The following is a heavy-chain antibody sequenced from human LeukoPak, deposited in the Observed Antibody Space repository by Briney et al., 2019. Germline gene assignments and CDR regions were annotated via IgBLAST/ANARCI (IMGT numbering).Heavy chain of an antibody. V-gene: IGHV5-51*01. J-gene: IGHJ3*02. Sequence: GESLKISCKGSGYSFTSYWIGWVRQMPGKGLEWMGIIYPGDSDTRYSPSFQGQVTISADKSISTAYLQWSSLKASDTAMYYCARPAPYCGGDCYNAFDIWGPGTMVTVSS. CDR3: ARPAPYCGGDCYNAFDI. CDR2: IYPGDSDT. CDR1: GYSFTSYW. D-gene: IGHD2-21*01.